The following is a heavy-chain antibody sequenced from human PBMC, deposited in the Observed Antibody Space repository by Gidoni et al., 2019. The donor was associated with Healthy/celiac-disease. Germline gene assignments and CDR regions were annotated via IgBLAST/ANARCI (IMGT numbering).Heavy chain of an antibody. D-gene: IGHD6-19*01. Sequence: QVQLVQSGAAVKQPGASVQVSCKASGYTFTSYYMHWVRQAPGQGLEWMGIINPSGGSTSYAQKFQGRVTMTRDTSPSTVHMELRSLRSEDTAVYYCARAAVAASYGDYWGQGTLVTVSS. CDR2: INPSGGST. CDR1: GYTFTSYY. V-gene: IGHV1-46*01. J-gene: IGHJ4*02. CDR3: ARAAVAASYGDY.